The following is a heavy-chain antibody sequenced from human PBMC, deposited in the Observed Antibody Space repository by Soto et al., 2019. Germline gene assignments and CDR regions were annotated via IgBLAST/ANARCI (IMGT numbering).Heavy chain of an antibody. CDR1: GYTFTSYA. V-gene: IGHV1-3*01. CDR3: ARGGITGTLLGY. J-gene: IGHJ4*02. Sequence: ASVKVSCKASGYTFTSYAMHWVRQAPGQRLEWMGWINAGNGNTKYSQKFQGRVTITRDTSASTAYMELSSLRSEDTAVYYCARGGITGTLLGYWGQGTLVTVSS. CDR2: INAGNGNT. D-gene: IGHD1-20*01.